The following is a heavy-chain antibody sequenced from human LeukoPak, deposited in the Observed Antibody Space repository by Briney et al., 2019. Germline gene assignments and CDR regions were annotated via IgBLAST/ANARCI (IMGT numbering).Heavy chain of an antibody. D-gene: IGHD2-2*01. CDR1: GGTFSSYA. CDR3: ARPRYCSSTSCPFDY. CDR2: IIPIFGTA. Sequence: GASVKVSCKASGGTFSSYAISWVRQAPGQGLEWMGGIIPIFGTANYAQKFQGRVTIIADESTSTAYMELSSLRSEDTAVYYCARPRYCSSTSCPFDYWGQGTLVTVSS. J-gene: IGHJ4*02. V-gene: IGHV1-69*13.